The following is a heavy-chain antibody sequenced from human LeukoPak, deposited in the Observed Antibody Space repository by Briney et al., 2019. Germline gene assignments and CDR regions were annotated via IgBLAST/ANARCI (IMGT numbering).Heavy chain of an antibody. D-gene: IGHD6-13*01. CDR3: ARGGIAAAGTCFDY. Sequence: SETLSLTCTVSGGSISSSSYYWGWIRQPPGKGLEWIGSIYYSGSTYYNPSLKSRVTISVDKSKNQFSLKLSSVTAADTAVYYCARGGIAAAGTCFDYWGQGTLVTVSS. CDR2: IYYSGST. J-gene: IGHJ4*02. CDR1: GGSISSSSYY. V-gene: IGHV4-39*07.